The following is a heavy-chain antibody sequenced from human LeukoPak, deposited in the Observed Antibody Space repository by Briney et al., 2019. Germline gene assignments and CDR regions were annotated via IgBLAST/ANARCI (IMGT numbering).Heavy chain of an antibody. D-gene: IGHD3-22*01. V-gene: IGHV3-30-3*01. J-gene: IGHJ3*02. CDR3: ARDTETKYYDSSEDAFDI. CDR2: ISYDGSNK. Sequence: GGSLRLSCAASGFTFSSYSMHWVRQAPGKGLEWVAVISYDGSNKYYADSVKGRFTISRDNSKNTLYLQMNSLRAEDTAVYYCARDTETKYYDSSEDAFDIWGQGTMVTVSS. CDR1: GFTFSSYS.